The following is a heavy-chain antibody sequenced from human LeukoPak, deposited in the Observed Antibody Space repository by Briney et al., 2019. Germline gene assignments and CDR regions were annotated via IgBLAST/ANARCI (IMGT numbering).Heavy chain of an antibody. Sequence: GGSLRLSCAASGFTFSSYAMSWVRQAPGKGLEWVSAISGSGGSTYYADSVKGRFTISRDNAKNSLYLQMNSLRAEDTAVYYCARDLGSSSSWYGYWGQGTLVTVSS. J-gene: IGHJ4*02. CDR3: ARDLGSSSSWYGY. CDR2: ISGSGGST. D-gene: IGHD6-13*01. V-gene: IGHV3-23*01. CDR1: GFTFSSYA.